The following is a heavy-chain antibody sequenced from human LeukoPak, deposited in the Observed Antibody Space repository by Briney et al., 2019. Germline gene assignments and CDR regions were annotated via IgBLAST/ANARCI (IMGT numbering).Heavy chain of an antibody. Sequence: SETLSLTCTVSGGSISSYYWSWIRQPPGKGLEWIGYMYYSGSTDYNPSLKSRVTISLDTSKNQFSLKLSSVTAADTAVYYCATRGGATIRRYAFDIWGQGTMVTVSS. D-gene: IGHD1-26*01. CDR1: GGSISSYY. CDR2: MYYSGST. CDR3: ATRGGATIRRYAFDI. J-gene: IGHJ3*02. V-gene: IGHV4-59*08.